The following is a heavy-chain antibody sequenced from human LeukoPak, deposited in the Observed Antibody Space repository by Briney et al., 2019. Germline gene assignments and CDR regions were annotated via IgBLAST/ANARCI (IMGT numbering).Heavy chain of an antibody. CDR1: GGSFSGYY. Sequence: KTSETLSLTCAVYGGSFSGYYWSWIRQPPGKGLEGIGEINHSGSTNYNPSLKSRVTISVDTSKNQFSLKLSSVTAADTAVYYCARFRGFGYYYMDVWGKGTTVTVSS. V-gene: IGHV4-34*01. J-gene: IGHJ6*03. D-gene: IGHD3-16*01. CDR2: INHSGST. CDR3: ARFRGFGYYYMDV.